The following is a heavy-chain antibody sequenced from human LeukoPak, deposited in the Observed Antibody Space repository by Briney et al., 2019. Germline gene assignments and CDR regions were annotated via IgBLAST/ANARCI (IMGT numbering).Heavy chain of an antibody. V-gene: IGHV3-23*01. CDR3: AFRGYSSSWYTLGY. J-gene: IGHJ4*02. CDR1: GFSFSNAR. D-gene: IGHD6-13*01. Sequence: GGSLRLSCTASGFSFSNARMTWVRQAPGKGLEGVSAISGSGGSTYYADSVKGRFTISRDNSKNTLYLQMNSLRAEDTAVYYCAFRGYSSSWYTLGYWGQGTLVTVSS. CDR2: ISGSGGST.